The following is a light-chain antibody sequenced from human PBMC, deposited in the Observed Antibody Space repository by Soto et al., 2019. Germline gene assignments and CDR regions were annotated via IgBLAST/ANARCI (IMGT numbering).Light chain of an antibody. Sequence: DIQMTQSPSSLSASVGDRVTITCRASQSISSYLNWYQQKPGKAPKLLIYAASSLQSGVPSRFSGSGSGTDFTFTISSLQPEDFATYYCQQYDDAPLTFGGGTKVDIK. CDR1: QSISSY. J-gene: IGKJ4*01. V-gene: IGKV1-39*01. CDR2: AAS. CDR3: QQYDDAPLT.